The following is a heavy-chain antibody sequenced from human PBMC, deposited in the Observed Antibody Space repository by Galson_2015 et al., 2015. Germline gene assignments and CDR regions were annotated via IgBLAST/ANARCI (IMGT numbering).Heavy chain of an antibody. CDR2: ISSSGSTI. D-gene: IGHD6-25*01. V-gene: IGHV3-48*03. CDR3: ARGSAAAVGGDF. J-gene: IGHJ4*02. Sequence: SLRLCCAASGFTFSSYEMNWVRQAPGQGLEWASYISSSGSTIYYEDSVKGRFTISRDNAKNSLYLQMNSLRAEDTAVYYCARGSAAAVGGDFWGQGTLVTVSS. CDR1: GFTFSSYE.